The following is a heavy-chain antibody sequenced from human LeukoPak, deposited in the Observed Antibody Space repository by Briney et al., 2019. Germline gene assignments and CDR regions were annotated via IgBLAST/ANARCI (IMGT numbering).Heavy chain of an antibody. Sequence: GGSLRLSCAASGFTFSTYWMSWVRQAPGKGLEWVANINQDGSEKYYVDSVKGRFTISRDNAKNSLYLQMNSLRAEDTAVYYCARDPPLGDDKWILDYWGQGTLVTVSS. CDR1: GFTFSTYW. J-gene: IGHJ4*02. CDR2: INQDGSEK. V-gene: IGHV3-7*01. D-gene: IGHD5-18*01. CDR3: ARDPPLGDDKWILDY.